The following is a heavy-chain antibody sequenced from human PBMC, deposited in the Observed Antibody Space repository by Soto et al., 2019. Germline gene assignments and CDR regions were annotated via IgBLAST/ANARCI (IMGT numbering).Heavy chain of an antibody. CDR2: ISSGSTYI. V-gene: IGHV3-21*01. D-gene: IGHD3-10*01. CDR3: ARGSTDSYPGSRIFDF. J-gene: IGHJ4*02. Sequence: LRLSCAASGFTFNDYSMNWVRQAPGKGLEWVSSISSGSTYIFYADSVKGRFPISRDNAKNSLRLQMNSLRAEDTAVYYCARGSTDSYPGSRIFDFWGRGTLVTVSS. CDR1: GFTFNDYS.